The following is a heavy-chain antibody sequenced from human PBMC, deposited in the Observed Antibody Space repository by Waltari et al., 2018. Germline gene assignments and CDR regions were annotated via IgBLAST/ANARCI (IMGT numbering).Heavy chain of an antibody. CDR1: GFTFSSYW. CDR3: ARVGGGRNDY. D-gene: IGHD2-15*01. J-gene: IGHJ4*02. CDR2: RKQDGSEK. Sequence: EVQLVESGGGLVQPGGSLRLSCAASGFTFSSYWMSWVRQAPGKGLGWWDNRKQDGSEKYYVDAVKGRFTISRDNAKNALYLKMNSLRAEDTAVYYCARVGGGRNDYWGQGTLVTVSS. V-gene: IGHV3-7*01.